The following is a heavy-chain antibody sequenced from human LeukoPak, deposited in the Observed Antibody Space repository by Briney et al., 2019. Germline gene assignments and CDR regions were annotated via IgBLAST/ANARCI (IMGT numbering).Heavy chain of an antibody. J-gene: IGHJ4*01. D-gene: IGHD6-6*01. CDR3: AIEPRSIAARPGLFDD. Sequence: ASVKVSCKASGYTFTSYGISWVRQAPGQGLEWMGWISAYNGNTNYAQKLQGRVTMTTDTSTSTAYMELRSLRSEDTAVYYCAIEPRSIAARPGLFDDCSQATLATVYS. CDR2: ISAYNGNT. CDR1: GYTFTSYG. V-gene: IGHV1-18*01.